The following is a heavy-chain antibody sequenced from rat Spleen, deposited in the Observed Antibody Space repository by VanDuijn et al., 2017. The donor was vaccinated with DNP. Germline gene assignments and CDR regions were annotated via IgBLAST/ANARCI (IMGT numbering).Heavy chain of an antibody. CDR2: ILYDGGRT. Sequence: EVQLVESGGGLVRPGRSLKLSCATSGFTFSDCNMAWVRQAPKKGLEWVATILYDGGRTYYRNSVKGRFTISRDNAKNTQYLQMDSLRSEDTATYYCARLGGSGDGYWGQGVMVTVSS. CDR3: ARLGGSGDGY. J-gene: IGHJ2*01. D-gene: IGHD1-1*01. V-gene: IGHV5S10*01. CDR1: GFTFSDCN.